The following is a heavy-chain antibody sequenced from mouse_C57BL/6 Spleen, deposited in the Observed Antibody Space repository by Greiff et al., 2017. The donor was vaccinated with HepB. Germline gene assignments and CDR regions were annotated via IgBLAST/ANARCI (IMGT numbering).Heavy chain of an antibody. Sequence: EVQLQESGGGLVKPGGSLKLSCAASGFTFSSYAMSWVRQTPEKRLEWVATISDGGSYTYYPDNVKGRFTISRDNAKNNLYLQMSHLKSEDTAMYYCARDSPYYYGSSFWYFDVWGTGTTVTVSS. CDR3: ARDSPYYYGSSFWYFDV. J-gene: IGHJ1*03. CDR2: ISDGGSYT. D-gene: IGHD1-1*01. CDR1: GFTFSSYA. V-gene: IGHV5-4*01.